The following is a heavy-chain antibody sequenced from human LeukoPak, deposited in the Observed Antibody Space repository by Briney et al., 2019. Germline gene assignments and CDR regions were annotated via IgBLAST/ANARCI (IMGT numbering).Heavy chain of an antibody. J-gene: IGHJ4*02. CDR3: ARGTYYYDRSGTNTPWGFDY. CDR2: IWPGDFDT. D-gene: IGHD3-22*01. CDR1: GYXFTNYW. Sequence: GESLKISCNASGYXFTNYWICWVRPMPGEGLEWVGIIWPGDFDTRYSPSLRGQVTISADESINTAYVQWSSLKASDTAMYYCARGTYYYDRSGTNTPWGFDYWGQGTLVTVSS. V-gene: IGHV5-51*01.